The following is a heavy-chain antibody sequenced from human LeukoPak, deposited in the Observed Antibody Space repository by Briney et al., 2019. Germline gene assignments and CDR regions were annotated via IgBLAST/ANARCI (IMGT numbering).Heavy chain of an antibody. D-gene: IGHD5/OR15-5a*01. CDR3: ARDKGLPQAFDI. CDR1: GGSISSFY. V-gene: IGHV4-59*01. CDR2: ISYSGTT. J-gene: IGHJ3*02. Sequence: SETLSLTCTVSGGSISSFYWSWIRQPPGKGLEYIGYISYSGTTSYNPPLKSRVTISVDTSKNQFSLKLTSVTAADTAVYYCARDKGLPQAFDIWGQGTMVTVSS.